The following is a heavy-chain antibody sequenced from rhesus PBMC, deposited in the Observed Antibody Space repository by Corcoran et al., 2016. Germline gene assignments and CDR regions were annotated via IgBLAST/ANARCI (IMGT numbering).Heavy chain of an antibody. Sequence: EVQLVESGGGLVQPGGSLRLSCAASGFTFSDYVMYCVGQVPGKGWEWVGFIRGKAYGGTAEYAASVKGRFSISRDDSKSIAYLQVSSLRTEDTAVYYCAVDTYSNLDYWGQGVLVTVSS. CDR2: IRGKAYGGTA. D-gene: IGHD4-23*01. V-gene: IGHV3-184*01. J-gene: IGHJ4*01. CDR1: GFTFSDYV. CDR3: AVDTYSNLDY.